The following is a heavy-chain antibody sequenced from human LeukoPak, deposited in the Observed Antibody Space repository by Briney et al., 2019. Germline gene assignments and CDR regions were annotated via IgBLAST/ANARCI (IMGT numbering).Heavy chain of an antibody. Sequence: SETLSLTSTVSCGSINSYYWGWGRPPAGKGGEWIGRIYTTGTTNYSPSLKSRLTMSLDTSKNQFSLQLRSVTAADTAVYYCGRQGYTASYYFVDYWSQGTLVTVSS. CDR1: CGSINSYY. CDR2: IYTTGTT. D-gene: IGHD3-10*01. V-gene: IGHV4-4*07. CDR3: GRQGYTASYYFVDY. J-gene: IGHJ4*02.